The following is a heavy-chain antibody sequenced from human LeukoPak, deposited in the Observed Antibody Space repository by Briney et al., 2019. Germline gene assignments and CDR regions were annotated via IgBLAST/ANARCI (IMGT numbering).Heavy chain of an antibody. CDR3: ARSSSWYPIGFDP. Sequence: ASVKVSCKASGYTFTGYHMHWVRQAPGQGLEWMGWINPNSGGTNYAQKFQGRVTMTRNTSISTAYMELSSLRSEDTAVYYCARSSSWYPIGFDPWGQGTLVTVSS. CDR1: GYTFTGYH. D-gene: IGHD6-13*01. V-gene: IGHV1-2*02. J-gene: IGHJ5*02. CDR2: INPNSGGT.